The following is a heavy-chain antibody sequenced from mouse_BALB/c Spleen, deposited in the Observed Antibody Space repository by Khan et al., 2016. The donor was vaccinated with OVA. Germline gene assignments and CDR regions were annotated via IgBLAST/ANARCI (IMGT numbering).Heavy chain of an antibody. J-gene: IGHJ3*01. D-gene: IGHD2-1*01. Sequence: VELQQSGAELAKPGASVKMSCKASGYTFTTYWMHWVKQRPGQGLEWIGYIDPSTGYTEYNQKFKDKATLTTDKSSSTAYMQLRSLTSEDSAVYYCARRGLDGIFAYWGQGTLVTVSA. CDR2: IDPSTGYT. CDR3: ARRGLDGIFAY. V-gene: IGHV1-7*01. CDR1: GYTFTTYW.